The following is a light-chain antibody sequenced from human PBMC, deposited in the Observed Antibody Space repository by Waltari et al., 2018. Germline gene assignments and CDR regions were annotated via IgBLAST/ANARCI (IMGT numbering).Light chain of an antibody. V-gene: IGLV2-14*01. CDR3: SSYTSATTLSVV. Sequence: QSALTQPASVSGSPGQSITISCTGTRGDVGGYNYVSWYQQHAGKAPKVIIYEVSKRPSGVSTRFSASKSGDTASRTISGLQAEDEATYYCSSYTSATTLSVVFGGGTKVTVL. CDR2: EVS. CDR1: RGDVGGYNY. J-gene: IGLJ2*01.